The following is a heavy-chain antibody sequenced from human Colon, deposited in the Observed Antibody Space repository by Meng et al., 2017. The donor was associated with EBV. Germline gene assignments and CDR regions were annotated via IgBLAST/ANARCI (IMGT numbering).Heavy chain of an antibody. V-gene: IGHV4-34*12. CDR1: GGSLSGAY. Sequence: QVQLQQGGAGLLKPSETLSLTCAVNGGSLSGAYWNWIRQPPGKGLEWIGEIIHGGSPSYNPSLKSRVTISIDTSKNQLSLMLSSVTAADTAVYYCARSPTGIDYWGQGTLVTVSS. J-gene: IGHJ4*02. CDR3: ARSPTGIDY. D-gene: IGHD2-8*02. CDR2: IIHGGSP.